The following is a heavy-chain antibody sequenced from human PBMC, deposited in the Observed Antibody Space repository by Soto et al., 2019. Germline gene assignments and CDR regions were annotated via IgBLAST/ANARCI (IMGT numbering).Heavy chain of an antibody. CDR3: ARDRNGAVAGTHAY. J-gene: IGHJ4*02. V-gene: IGHV3-30-3*01. CDR2: ISYDGSNK. Sequence: PGGSLRLSCAASGFTFSSYAMHWVRQAPGKGLEWVAVISYDGSNKYYADSVKGLFTISRDNSKNTLYLQMNSLRAEDTAVYYCARDRNGAVAGTHAYWGQGTLVTVSS. CDR1: GFTFSSYA. D-gene: IGHD6-19*01.